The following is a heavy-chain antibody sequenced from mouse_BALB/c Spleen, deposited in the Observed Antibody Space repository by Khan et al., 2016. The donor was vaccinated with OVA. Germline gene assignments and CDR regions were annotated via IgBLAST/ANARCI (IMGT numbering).Heavy chain of an antibody. D-gene: IGHD1-1*01. CDR1: GYSITSNYA. J-gene: IGHJ4*01. CDR2: ISYSGST. CDR3: ARGNYYGYAMDY. Sequence: EVQLQESGPGLMKPSQSLSLTCTVSGYSITSNYAWNWIRQFPGNKLEWMGYISYSGSTNYNPSLKSRISITRATSKNQFLLQLNSVTTENTATNYCARGNYYGYAMDYWGQGTSVTVSS. V-gene: IGHV3-2*02.